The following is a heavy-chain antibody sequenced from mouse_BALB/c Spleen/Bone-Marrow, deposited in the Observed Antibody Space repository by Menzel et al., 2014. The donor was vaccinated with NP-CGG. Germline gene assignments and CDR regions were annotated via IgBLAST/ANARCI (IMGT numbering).Heavy chain of an antibody. Sequence: VMLVESGAELAKPGASVKMSCKASGYTFTSYWMHWVKQRPGQGLEWIGYINPSTGYTEYNQKFKDKATLTADKSSSTAYMQLSSLTPEDSAVYYCARDYYRSRYFDVWGAGTTVTVSS. CDR1: GYTFTSYW. CDR3: ARDYYRSRYFDV. CDR2: INPSTGYT. V-gene: IGHV1-7*01. D-gene: IGHD2-14*01. J-gene: IGHJ1*01.